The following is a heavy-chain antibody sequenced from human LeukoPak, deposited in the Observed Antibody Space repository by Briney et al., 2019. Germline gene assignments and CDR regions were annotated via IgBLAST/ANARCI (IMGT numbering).Heavy chain of an antibody. D-gene: IGHD3-16*01. V-gene: IGHV4-39*07. Sequence: SETLSLTCTVSGGSISSSIHYWGWVRQSPRKGLEWIGTIHYSGNTYYNPSLRSRLTISLDTSNNQFSLKLSSVTAADTAVHYCATYTEDYSGPAFAPWGQGTLVIVSS. CDR2: IHYSGNT. J-gene: IGHJ5*02. CDR3: ATYTEDYSGPAFAP. CDR1: GGSISSSIHY.